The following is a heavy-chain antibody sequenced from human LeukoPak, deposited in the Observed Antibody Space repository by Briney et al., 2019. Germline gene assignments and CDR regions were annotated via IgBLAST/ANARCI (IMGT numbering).Heavy chain of an antibody. Sequence: GESLRLSCAASGFTFSSFWMNWVRQAPGKGLEWVANINQDGSEKFYVDSVKGRFTISRDNAKNSVYLQMNSLRAEDTAVYYCGRDHTVAGIVFDSWGQGARVTVSS. CDR1: GFTFSSFW. D-gene: IGHD6-19*01. CDR3: GRDHTVAGIVFDS. J-gene: IGHJ4*02. V-gene: IGHV3-7*01. CDR2: INQDGSEK.